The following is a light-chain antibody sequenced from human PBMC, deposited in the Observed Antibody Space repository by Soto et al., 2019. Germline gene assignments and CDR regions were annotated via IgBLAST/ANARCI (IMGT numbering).Light chain of an antibody. CDR2: LNSDGSH. CDR1: SGHSSYA. V-gene: IGLV4-69*01. CDR3: QTWGTGIRV. J-gene: IGLJ3*02. Sequence: QLVLTQSPSASASLGASVKLTCTLSSGHSSYAIAWHQQQPEKGPRYLMKLNSDGSHSKGDGIPDRFSCSSSGAERYLNISGLQSEDEADYFCQTWGTGIRVFGGGTKLTVL.